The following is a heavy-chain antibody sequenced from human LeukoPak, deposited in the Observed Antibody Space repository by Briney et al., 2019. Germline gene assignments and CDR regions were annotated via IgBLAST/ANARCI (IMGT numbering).Heavy chain of an antibody. CDR2: ITWDGDNT. D-gene: IGHD3-22*01. CDR1: GFTFDDYA. V-gene: IGHV3-43D*03. CDR3: AKEGLTYYDSSGYLDS. Sequence: PGGSLRLSCAASGFTFDDYAMHWVRQAPGKGLEWVSLITWDGDNTYYADSVKGRFTISRDNSKNSLHLQMSSLRPEDTAFYYCAKEGLTYYDSSGYLDSWGQGTLVTVSS. J-gene: IGHJ4*02.